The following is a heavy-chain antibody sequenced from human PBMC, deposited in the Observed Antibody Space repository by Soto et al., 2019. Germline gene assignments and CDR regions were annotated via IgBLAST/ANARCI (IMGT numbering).Heavy chain of an antibody. Sequence: AETLSLTCSYSSGSISVFYWTWIRQPPGKILEWIGYIHYSGRTDYNPSLTSRATMSVDTSKNQFSLNLKSITAADTAVYYCVRVGVGIGNHFDSWGRGTLVTGSS. V-gene: IGHV4-59*12. CDR1: SGSISVFY. CDR2: IHYSGRT. J-gene: IGHJ4*02. D-gene: IGHD1-26*01. CDR3: VRVGVGIGNHFDS.